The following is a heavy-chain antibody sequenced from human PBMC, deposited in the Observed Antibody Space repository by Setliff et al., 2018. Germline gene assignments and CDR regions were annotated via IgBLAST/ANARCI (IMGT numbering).Heavy chain of an antibody. CDR2: IYSSGIT. V-gene: IGHV4-59*12. Sequence: PSETLSLTCTVSGGSITNFYWNWIRQSPGKGLEWIGYIYSSGITNYNPSLKSRLTMSVDTSKNQFSLSLRSVTAADTAVYYCATDGPVLNGDYISWGQGTLVTVSS. CDR3: ATDGPVLNGDYIS. CDR1: GGSITNFY. D-gene: IGHD3-10*01. J-gene: IGHJ5*02.